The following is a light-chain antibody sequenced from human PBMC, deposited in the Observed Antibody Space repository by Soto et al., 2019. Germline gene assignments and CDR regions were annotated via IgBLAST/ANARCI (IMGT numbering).Light chain of an antibody. CDR2: GAS. J-gene: IGKJ3*01. CDR1: QSVSSN. CDR3: QQYNNWPPFT. V-gene: IGKV3-15*01. Sequence: EIVMTQSPDTLSVSPGERATLSCRASQSVSSNLAWYQQKPGQAPRLLIDGASTRATGIPARFSGSGSGTDFTLTISSLQSEDFAVYYCQQYNNWPPFTFGPGTKVDIK.